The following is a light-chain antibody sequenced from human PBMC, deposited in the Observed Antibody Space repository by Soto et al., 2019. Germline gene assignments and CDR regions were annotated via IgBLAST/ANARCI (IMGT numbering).Light chain of an antibody. V-gene: IGKV3-15*01. J-gene: IGKJ5*01. Sequence: VMWQFPDTLSVSPGESATLSCRGSQNVFTNVALYRQKPGQAPRLLIYCASTRATGVPARFIGSGSATEFTITISSLQSPDSAHYYCQQYDDWPPITFGQGTRLEIK. CDR3: QQYDDWPPIT. CDR2: CAS. CDR1: QNVFTN.